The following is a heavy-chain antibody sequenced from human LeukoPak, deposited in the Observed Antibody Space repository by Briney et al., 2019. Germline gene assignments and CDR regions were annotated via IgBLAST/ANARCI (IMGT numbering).Heavy chain of an antibody. CDR2: IYYSGST. Sequence: PSETLSLTCAVYGGSFSGYYWSWIRQHPGKGLEWIGYIYYSGSTYYNPSLKSRVTISVDTSKNQFSLKLSSATAADTAVYYCAREVRDITWFDPWGQGTLVTVSS. CDR1: GGSFSGYY. CDR3: AREVRDITWFDP. D-gene: IGHD5-12*01. V-gene: IGHV4-31*11. J-gene: IGHJ5*02.